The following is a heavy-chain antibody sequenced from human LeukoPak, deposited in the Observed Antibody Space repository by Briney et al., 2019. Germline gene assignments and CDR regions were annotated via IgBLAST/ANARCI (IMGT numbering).Heavy chain of an antibody. D-gene: IGHD3-16*01. V-gene: IGHV1-24*01. J-gene: IGHJ4*02. CDR3: ATIAPGGLFDS. CDR2: FVPEDDET. Sequence: GASVKVSCKVSGSDLTEFSIHWVRQAPGKGLEWMGGFVPEDDETIYAQSFQGRVTMTEDTSTDTAYMELSSLRSEDTAMYYCATIAPGGLFDSWGQGTLVTVSS. CDR1: GSDLTEFS.